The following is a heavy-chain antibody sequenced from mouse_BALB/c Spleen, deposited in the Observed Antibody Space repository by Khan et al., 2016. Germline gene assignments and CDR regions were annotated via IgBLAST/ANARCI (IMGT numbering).Heavy chain of an antibody. Sequence: QVQLQQSGAELARPGASLKMSCKASGYTFTCYTIHWLKQRPGQGLEWIGYFNPNTGYTSYNQKFKDKATLTADKSSSTTYIQLSSLTMEDTAINFCGGFYYGYFDFWGQGTTLTISS. J-gene: IGHJ2*01. CDR3: GGFYYGYFDF. V-gene: IGHV1-4*01. D-gene: IGHD2-2*01. CDR2: FNPNTGYT. CDR1: GYTFTCYT.